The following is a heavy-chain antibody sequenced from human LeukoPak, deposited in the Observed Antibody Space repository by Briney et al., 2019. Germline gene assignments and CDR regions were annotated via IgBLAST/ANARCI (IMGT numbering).Heavy chain of an antibody. CDR1: GYTFTGYY. V-gene: IGHV1-18*04. Sequence: ASVKVSCKASGYTFTGYYMHWVRQAPGQGLEWMGWITAYNGHTKYAQNLQGRVAMTTDTSKTTAYMELRSLQSDDSAMYYCARSVAVYSDSWTDYWGQGTLVTVSS. D-gene: IGHD6-6*01. J-gene: IGHJ4*02. CDR2: ITAYNGHT. CDR3: ARSVAVYSDSWTDY.